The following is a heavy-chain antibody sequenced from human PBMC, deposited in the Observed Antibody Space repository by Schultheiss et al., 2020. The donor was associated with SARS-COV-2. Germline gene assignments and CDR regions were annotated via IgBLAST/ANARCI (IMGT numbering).Heavy chain of an antibody. V-gene: IGHV3-30*01. D-gene: IGHD4-17*01. CDR3: ARDATSTVYNWFDP. Sequence: GGSLRLSCAASGFTFSSYAMHWVRQAPGKGLEWVAVISYDGSNKYYADSVKGRFTISRDNSKNTLYLQMNSLRAEDTAVYYCARDATSTVYNWFDPWGQETLVTVSS. J-gene: IGHJ5*02. CDR2: ISYDGSNK. CDR1: GFTFSSYA.